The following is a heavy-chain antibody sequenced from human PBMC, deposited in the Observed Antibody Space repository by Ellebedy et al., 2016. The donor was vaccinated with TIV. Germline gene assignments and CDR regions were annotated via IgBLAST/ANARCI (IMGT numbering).Heavy chain of an antibody. CDR3: ARGGSSGSSDY. D-gene: IGHD3-10*01. J-gene: IGHJ4*02. V-gene: IGHV3-30*03. CDR1: GFTFRSHG. CDR2: LSSDGSNK. Sequence: GGSLRLXCVASGFTFRSHGIYWVRHAPGKGLEWVAVLSSDGSNKYYADSVKGRFTISRDNSKNTLYLQMNSLRTDDMAVYYCARGGSSGSSDYWGQGTLVTVSS.